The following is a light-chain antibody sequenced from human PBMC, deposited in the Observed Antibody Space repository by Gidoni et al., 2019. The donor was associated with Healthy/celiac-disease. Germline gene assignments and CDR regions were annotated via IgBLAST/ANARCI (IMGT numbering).Light chain of an antibody. Sequence: DIQMTQSPSSLSASVGDRVTITCLASQSISSYLNWYQQKPGKAPKLLIYSSSSLQSWVPSRFSRSRSGTYVTLTISRLQPEDFATYYCQQSYRTPLITFGGGTKVEIK. CDR2: SSS. CDR3: QQSYRTPLIT. CDR1: QSISSY. V-gene: IGKV1-39*01. J-gene: IGKJ4*01.